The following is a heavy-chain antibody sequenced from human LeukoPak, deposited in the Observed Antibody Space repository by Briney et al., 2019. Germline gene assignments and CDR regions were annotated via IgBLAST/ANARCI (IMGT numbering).Heavy chain of an antibody. V-gene: IGHV4-4*02. CDR3: ARQSDSSSWYLDY. D-gene: IGHD6-13*01. Sequence: SETLSLTCAVSGGSISSSNWWSWVRQPPGKGLEWIGEIYHSGSTNYNPSLKSRVTMSVDTSKNQFSLKLSSVTAADTAVYYCARQSDSSSWYLDYWGQGTLVTVSS. CDR1: GGSISSSNW. J-gene: IGHJ4*02. CDR2: IYHSGST.